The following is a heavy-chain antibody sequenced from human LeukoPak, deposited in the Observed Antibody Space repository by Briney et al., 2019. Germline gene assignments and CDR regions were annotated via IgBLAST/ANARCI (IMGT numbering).Heavy chain of an antibody. CDR1: GFTFSRYW. J-gene: IGHJ1*01. V-gene: IGHV3-74*01. CDR3: ARAPSEVGGYYPEYFRH. Sequence: GGSLRLSCQASGFTFSRYWMHWVRQAPGKGLVWVSRIKSDGKTNYADSVKGRFTISRDNAKNTVSLQMDSLRAEDTGVYYCARAPSEVGGYYPEYFRHWGQGTLATVSS. CDR2: IKSDGKT. D-gene: IGHD3-22*01.